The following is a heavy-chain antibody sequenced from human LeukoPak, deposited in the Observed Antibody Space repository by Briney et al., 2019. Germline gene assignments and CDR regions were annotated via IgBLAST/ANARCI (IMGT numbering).Heavy chain of an antibody. J-gene: IGHJ6*02. CDR2: IYSGGST. V-gene: IGHV3-66*01. CDR1: GFTVSSNY. D-gene: IGHD1-7*01. CDR3: TRDRSPSEYTNYERAYYYGMDV. Sequence: GGSLRLSCAASGFTVSSNYMSWVRQAPGKGLEWVSVIYSGGSTYYADSVKGRFTISRDNSKNTLYLQMNSLRADDSAVYYCTRDRSPSEYTNYERAYYYGMDVWGQGTTVTVSS.